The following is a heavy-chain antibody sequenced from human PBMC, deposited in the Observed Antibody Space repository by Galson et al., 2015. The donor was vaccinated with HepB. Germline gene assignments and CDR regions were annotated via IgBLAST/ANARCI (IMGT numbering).Heavy chain of an antibody. CDR3: AKAGLAGGDGAVDYFDY. V-gene: IGHV3-30*18. CDR2: ISYDGSNK. CDR1: GFTFSSYG. J-gene: IGHJ4*02. D-gene: IGHD1-26*01. Sequence: SLRLSCAASGFTFSSYGLHWVRQAPGKGLEWVAVISYDGSNKYYADSVKGRFTFSRDNSKNTLSLQMDNLRPDDTAVYYCAKAGLAGGDGAVDYFDYWGQGALVTVSS.